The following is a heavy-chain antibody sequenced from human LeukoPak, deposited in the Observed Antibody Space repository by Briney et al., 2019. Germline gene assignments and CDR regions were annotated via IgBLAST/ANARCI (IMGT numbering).Heavy chain of an antibody. D-gene: IGHD2-2*02. Sequence: KPSETLSLTCTVAGGSISNYYWSCIRQPPGKGLEWVGYIYYSGSTNYNPSLKSRVTISVDKSKNQFSLKLSSETAANTAVYYGARDSPYCSSTSCYTEWGQGTLVTVSS. J-gene: IGHJ4*02. CDR3: ARDSPYCSSTSCYTE. CDR2: IYYSGST. CDR1: GGSISNYY. V-gene: IGHV4-59*01.